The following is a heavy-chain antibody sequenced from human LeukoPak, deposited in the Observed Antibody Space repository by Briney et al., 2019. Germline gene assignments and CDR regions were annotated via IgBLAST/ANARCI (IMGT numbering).Heavy chain of an antibody. CDR2: ISYDGSNK. J-gene: IGHJ3*02. V-gene: IGHV3-30-3*01. D-gene: IGHD2-21*01. CDR3: ARDRGLFVVVIDAFDI. Sequence: GGSLRLSCAASGFTFSRYAMHGVRQAPGKGLEWVAVISYDGSNKYYADSVKGRFTISRDNSKNTLYLQMNSLRAEDTAVYYCARDRGLFVVVIDAFDIWGQGTMVTVSS. CDR1: GFTFSRYA.